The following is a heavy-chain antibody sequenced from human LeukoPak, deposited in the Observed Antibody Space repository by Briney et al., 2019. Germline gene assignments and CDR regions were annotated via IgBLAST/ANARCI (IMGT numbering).Heavy chain of an antibody. CDR3: ARVAVAGTKDC. V-gene: IGHV4-39*07. D-gene: IGHD6-19*01. CDR2: IGGSNYYRGST. J-gene: IGHJ4*02. CDR1: GASISSSAYY. Sequence: PSETLSLTCTVSGASISSSAYYWGWIRQPPGKGLEWIGSIGGSNYYRGSTYYNPSLKSRVTISVDTSKNQFSLKLSSVTAADTAVYYCARVAVAGTKDCWGQGTLVTVSS.